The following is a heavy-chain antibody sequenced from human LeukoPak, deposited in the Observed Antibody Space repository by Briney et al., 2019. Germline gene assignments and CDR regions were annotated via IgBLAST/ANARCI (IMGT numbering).Heavy chain of an antibody. Sequence: GGSLRLSCAVSGFTFSNYAMSWDRQAPGKVLEWVSAISGSGDNTYYADSVKGRFTISRDNAKNSLYLQMNSLRAEDTAVYYCATTVYSSSWYLSGFDYWGQGTLVTVSS. V-gene: IGHV3-23*01. CDR3: ATTVYSSSWYLSGFDY. CDR2: ISGSGDNT. J-gene: IGHJ4*02. D-gene: IGHD6-13*01. CDR1: GFTFSNYA.